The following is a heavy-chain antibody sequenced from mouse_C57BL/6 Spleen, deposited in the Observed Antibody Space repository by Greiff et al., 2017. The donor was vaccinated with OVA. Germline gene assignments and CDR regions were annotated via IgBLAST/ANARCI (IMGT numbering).Heavy chain of an antibody. Sequence: QVQLQQPGTELVKPGASVKLSCKASGYTFTSYWMHWVKQRPGQGLEWIGNINPSNGGTNYNEKFKSKATLTVDKSSSTAYMQLSSLTSEDSAVYYCASEGSYYSNYVNFDYWGQGTTLTVSS. D-gene: IGHD2-5*01. J-gene: IGHJ2*01. CDR2: INPSNGGT. CDR1: GYTFTSYW. V-gene: IGHV1-53*01. CDR3: ASEGSYYSNYVNFDY.